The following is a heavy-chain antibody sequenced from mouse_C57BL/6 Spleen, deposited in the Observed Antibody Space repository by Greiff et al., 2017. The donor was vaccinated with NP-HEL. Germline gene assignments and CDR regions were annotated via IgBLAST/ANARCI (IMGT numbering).Heavy chain of an antibody. D-gene: IGHD1-1*02. CDR2: INPSTGGT. V-gene: IGHV1-42*01. Sequence: VQLQQSGPELVKPGASVKISCKASGYSFTGYYMNWVKQSPEKSLEWIGEINPSTGGTTYNQKFKAKATLTVDKSSSTAYMQLKSLTSEDSAVYYCARGGGPYAMDYWGQGTSVTVSS. CDR1: GYSFTGYY. CDR3: ARGGGPYAMDY. J-gene: IGHJ4*01.